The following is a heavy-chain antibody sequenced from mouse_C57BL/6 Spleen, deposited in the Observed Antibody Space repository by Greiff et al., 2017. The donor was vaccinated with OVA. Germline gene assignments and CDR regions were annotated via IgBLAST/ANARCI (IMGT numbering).Heavy chain of an antibody. V-gene: IGHV1-64*01. CDR2: IHPNSGST. CDR3: ARYSYSNSRGLDY. Sequence: VQLQQPGAELVKPGASVKLSCKASGYTFTSYWMHWVKQRAGQGLEWIGMIHPNSGSTNYNEKFKSKATLTVDKSSSTAYMQLSSLTSEDSAVYYCARYSYSNSRGLDYWGQGTTLTVSS. CDR1: GYTFTSYW. J-gene: IGHJ2*01. D-gene: IGHD2-5*01.